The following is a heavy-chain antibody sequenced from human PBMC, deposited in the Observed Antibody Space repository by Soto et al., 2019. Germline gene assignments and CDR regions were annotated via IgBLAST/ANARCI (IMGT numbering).Heavy chain of an antibody. J-gene: IGHJ6*02. CDR3: ARDPVEGELPFYYYGMDV. CDR1: GFTFSSYG. D-gene: IGHD6-19*01. CDR2: IWYDGSNK. V-gene: IGHV3-33*01. Sequence: GGSLRLSCAASGFTFSSYGMHWVRQAPGKGLEWVAVIWYDGSNKYYADSVKGRFTISRDNSKNTLYLQMNSLRAEDTAVYYCARDPVEGELPFYYYGMDVWGQGTTVTVSS.